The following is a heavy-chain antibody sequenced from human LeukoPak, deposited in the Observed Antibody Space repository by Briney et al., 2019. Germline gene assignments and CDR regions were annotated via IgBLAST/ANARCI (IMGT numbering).Heavy chain of an antibody. CDR2: ISSSGSTI. CDR1: GFTFRDYY. J-gene: IGHJ4*02. D-gene: IGHD3-16*02. CDR3: AREAYVWGSYRQYYFDY. V-gene: IGHV3-11*01. Sequence: GGSLRLSCAASGFTFRDYYMSWIRQAPGKGLEWVSYISSSGSTIYYADSVKGRFTISRDNAKDSLYLQMNSLRAEDTAVYYCAREAYVWGSYRQYYFDYWGQGTLVTVSS.